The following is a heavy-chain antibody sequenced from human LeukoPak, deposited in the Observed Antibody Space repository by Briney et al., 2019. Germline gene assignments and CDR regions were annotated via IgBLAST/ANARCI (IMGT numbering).Heavy chain of an antibody. CDR2: NNRDYDE. CDR1: GFSLSPRGAG. J-gene: IGHJ4*02. D-gene: IGHD4-17*01. Sequence: TGPTLVNPTQTLTVTFTFTGFSLSPRGAGVGWIRGPPGKSLECLAINNRDYDERYSPTLKIRSSITKDASKNQVVLTLTDDDPVDTATNCCAHSTVTTDFDYWGQGTLVTVSS. CDR3: AHSTVTTDFDY. V-gene: IGHV2-5*02.